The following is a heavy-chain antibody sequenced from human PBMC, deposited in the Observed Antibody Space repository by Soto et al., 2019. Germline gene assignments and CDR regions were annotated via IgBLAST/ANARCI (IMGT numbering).Heavy chain of an antibody. CDR1: GGSFSGYY. CDR3: ARVSGTTARRTRHSWFDP. CDR2: INHSGST. Sequence: SETLSLTCAVYGGSFSGYYWSWIRQPPGKGLEWIGEINHSGSTNYNPSLKSRVTISVDKSKNQFSLKLSSVTAADTAVYYCARVSGTTARRTRHSWFDPCGQGTLVIGSS. J-gene: IGHJ5*02. V-gene: IGHV4-34*01. D-gene: IGHD1-1*01.